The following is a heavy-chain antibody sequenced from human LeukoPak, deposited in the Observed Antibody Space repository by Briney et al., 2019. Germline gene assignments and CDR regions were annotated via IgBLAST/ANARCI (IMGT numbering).Heavy chain of an antibody. D-gene: IGHD3-10*01. CDR2: IKQDGSEK. CDR1: GFTFSNYW. J-gene: IGHJ4*02. V-gene: IGHV3-7*01. CDR3: ARWGGGFDY. Sequence: QPGGSLRLSCAASGFTFSNYWMSWVRQAPGKGLEWVANIKQDGSEKYYVDSVKGRLTISRDNAKNSLYLQMNSLRAEDTAVYYCARWGGGFDYWGQGTLVTVSS.